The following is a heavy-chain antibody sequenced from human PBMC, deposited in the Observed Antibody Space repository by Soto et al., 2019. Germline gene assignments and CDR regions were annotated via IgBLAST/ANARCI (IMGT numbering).Heavy chain of an antibody. Sequence: PGGSLRPSXSFSGFTSGDYGLTWVRQAPGKGLEWVGFTTSPAYGGTSEYAASVKGRFIISRDDSKSVAYLQMNSLQTQATAIYYCSRDGTYYGLDVWRRGTTVTVFS. CDR3: SRDGTYYGLDV. J-gene: IGHJ6*02. CDR2: TTSPAYGGTS. V-gene: IGHV3-49*04. CDR1: GFTSGDYG. D-gene: IGHD1-1*01.